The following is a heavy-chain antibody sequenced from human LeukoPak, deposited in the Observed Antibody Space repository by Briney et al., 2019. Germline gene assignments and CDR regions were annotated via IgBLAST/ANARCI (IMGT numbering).Heavy chain of an antibody. Sequence: GGSLRLSCAASGFTFSSYAMSWVRQAPGKRLEWVSAISGSGGSTYYADSVKGRFTISRDNSKNTLYLQMNSLRAEDTAVYYCAQVPDIVVVPADYYYTDVWGKGTTVTVSS. CDR1: GFTFSSYA. CDR3: AQVPDIVVVPADYYYTDV. J-gene: IGHJ6*03. V-gene: IGHV3-23*01. D-gene: IGHD2-2*01. CDR2: ISGSGGST.